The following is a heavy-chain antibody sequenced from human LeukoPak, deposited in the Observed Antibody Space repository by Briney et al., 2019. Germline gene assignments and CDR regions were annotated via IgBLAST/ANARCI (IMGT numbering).Heavy chain of an antibody. J-gene: IGHJ4*02. D-gene: IGHD3-22*01. CDR1: GFTFSSYA. Sequence: PGGSLRLSCAASGFTFSSYAMSWVRQAPGKGLEWVSAISGSGGSTYYADSVKGRFTISRDNSKNTLYLQMNSLRAEDTAVYYCAKAFNYYDSSGYPPYFDYWGQGTLVTVSS. V-gene: IGHV3-23*01. CDR2: ISGSGGST. CDR3: AKAFNYYDSSGYPPYFDY.